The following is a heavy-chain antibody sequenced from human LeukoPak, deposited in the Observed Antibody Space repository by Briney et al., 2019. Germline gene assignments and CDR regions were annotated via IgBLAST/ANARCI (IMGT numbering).Heavy chain of an antibody. J-gene: IGHJ5*02. V-gene: IGHV4-59*08. CDR3: ARRGTAVAGTGWFDP. D-gene: IGHD6-19*01. Sequence: SETLSLTCSVSGDSVSSYYWSWIRQPPGKGLEWIGYIYYSGSTNYNPSLKSRVTISVDTSKNQFSLKLSSVTAADTAVYYCARRGTAVAGTGWFDPWGQGTLVTVSS. CDR2: IYYSGST. CDR1: GDSVSSYY.